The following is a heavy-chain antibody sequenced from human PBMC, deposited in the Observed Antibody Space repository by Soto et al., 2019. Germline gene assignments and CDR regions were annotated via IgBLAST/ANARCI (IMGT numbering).Heavy chain of an antibody. CDR2: IDPSDSYT. CDR1: GYSFTSYW. CDR3: ARRYCSGGSCPNLYYFDY. J-gene: IGHJ4*02. D-gene: IGHD2-15*01. V-gene: IGHV5-10-1*01. Sequence: GESLKISCKGSGYSFTSYWISWVRQMPGKGLEWMGRIDPSDSYTNYSPSFQGHVTISADKSISTAYLQWSSLKASDTAMYYCARRYCSGGSCPNLYYFDYWGQGTLVTVS.